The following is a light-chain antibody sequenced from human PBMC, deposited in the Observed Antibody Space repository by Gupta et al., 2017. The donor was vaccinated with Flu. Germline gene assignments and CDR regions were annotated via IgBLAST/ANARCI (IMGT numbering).Light chain of an antibody. V-gene: IGKV2-28*01. CDR3: MQALQTQFT. CDR2: LGS. J-gene: IGKJ3*01. Sequence: VTPGEPASISCRSSQSLLHSTGYDHLDWSLQKPGQFPQLLIYLGSDRASGVPDRFRGSGSGTDFTLKISRMEAEDVRVSYCMQALQTQFTFGPGTKVDIK. CDR1: QSLLHSTGYDH.